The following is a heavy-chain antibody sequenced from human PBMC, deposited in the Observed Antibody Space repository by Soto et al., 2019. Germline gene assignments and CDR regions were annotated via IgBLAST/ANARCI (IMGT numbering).Heavy chain of an antibody. CDR3: ARVPSIPKARVPDY. CDR1: GFTFSNYW. J-gene: IGHJ4*02. D-gene: IGHD2-2*01. V-gene: IGHV3-7*01. Sequence: GSLRLSCAASGFTFSNYWMSWVRQAPGKGLEWVANIKEDGSEKYYVDSVKGRFTISRDNAKNSLYLRMDSLRAEDTAVYYCARVPSIPKARVPDYWGQGTLVTVSS. CDR2: IKEDGSEK.